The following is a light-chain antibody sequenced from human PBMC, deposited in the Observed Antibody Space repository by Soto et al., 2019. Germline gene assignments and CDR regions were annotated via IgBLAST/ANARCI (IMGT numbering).Light chain of an antibody. CDR1: QSISSN. J-gene: IGKJ5*01. CDR2: DAS. CDR3: KQYKEWPPFT. Sequence: EIVMTQSPSTLSVSPGERATLSCRASQSISSNLAWYQQIPGQAPRLLIYDASTRATGIPARFSGSGSGTDFTLTISSLEPEDFAVYYCKQYKEWPPFTFGQGTRLEIK. V-gene: IGKV3D-15*01.